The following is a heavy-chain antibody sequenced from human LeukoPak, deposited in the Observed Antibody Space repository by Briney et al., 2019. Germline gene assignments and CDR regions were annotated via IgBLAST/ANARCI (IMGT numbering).Heavy chain of an antibody. V-gene: IGHV4-39*01. CDR3: ARSVGATTVLELDY. CDR2: IYYSGST. D-gene: IGHD1-26*01. Sequence: SETLSLTCTVSGGSISSSSYYWGWIRQPPGKGLEWIGSIYYSGSTYYNPSLKSRVTISVDTAKNQFSLKLSSVTAADTAVYYCARSVGATTVLELDYWGQGTLVTVSS. CDR1: GGSISSSSYY. J-gene: IGHJ4*02.